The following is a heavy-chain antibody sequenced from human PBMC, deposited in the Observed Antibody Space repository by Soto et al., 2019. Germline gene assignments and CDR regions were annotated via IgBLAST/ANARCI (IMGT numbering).Heavy chain of an antibody. V-gene: IGHV1-46*03. CDR1: GYTFTSYY. CDR2: INPSGGST. Sequence: GASVKVSCKASGYTFTSYYMHWVRQAPGQGLEWMGIINPSGGSTSYAQKFQGRVTMTRDTSTSTVYMELSSLRSEDTAVYYCARDSAWLRFNYYFDYWRQGTLVTVSS. CDR3: ARDSAWLRFNYYFDY. D-gene: IGHD5-12*01. J-gene: IGHJ4*02.